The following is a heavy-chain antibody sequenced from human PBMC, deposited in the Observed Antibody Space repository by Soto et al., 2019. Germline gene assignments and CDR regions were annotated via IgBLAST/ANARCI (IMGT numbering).Heavy chain of an antibody. J-gene: IGHJ4*02. V-gene: IGHV3-33*01. CDR2: IWYDGSNK. CDR3: GRAVGPYDY. Sequence: QVQLVESGGGVVQPGRSLRLSCAASGFAFSTYGIHWVRQAPGKGLEWVAVIWYDGSNKYYADSVKGRFTISRDNSKNTLYLQIDSLSAEDAAGYYWGRAVGPYDYWGQGTLVTVSS. D-gene: IGHD1-26*01. CDR1: GFAFSTYG.